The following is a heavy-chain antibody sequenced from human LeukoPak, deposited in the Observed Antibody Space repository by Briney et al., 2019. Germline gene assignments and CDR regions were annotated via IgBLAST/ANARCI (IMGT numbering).Heavy chain of an antibody. CDR2: IYYAGST. V-gene: IGHV4-39*01. J-gene: IGHJ4*02. CDR1: GGSISSSYYY. Sequence: PSETLSLTCTVSGGSISSSYYYWGWIRQPPGEGLEWIGNIYYAGSTYDNSSLKSRITMSVDTSKNQFSLRLSSVTAADTAVYYCASLYCSGGSCYPRYWGQGTLVAVSS. D-gene: IGHD2-15*01. CDR3: ASLYCSGGSCYPRY.